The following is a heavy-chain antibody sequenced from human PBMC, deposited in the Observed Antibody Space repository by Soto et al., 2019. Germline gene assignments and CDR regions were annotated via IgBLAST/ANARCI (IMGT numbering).Heavy chain of an antibody. CDR3: ARDRYDFWSGYPTYNWFDP. CDR1: GDSVSSNSAA. Sequence: SQTLSLTCVISGDSVSSNSAAWNWIRQSPSRGLEWLGRTYYRSKWYNDYAVPVKSRITINPDTSKNQFSLQLNSVTPEDTAVYYCARDRYDFWSGYPTYNWFDPWGQGTLVTAPQ. D-gene: IGHD3-3*01. CDR2: TYYRSKWYN. J-gene: IGHJ5*02. V-gene: IGHV6-1*01.